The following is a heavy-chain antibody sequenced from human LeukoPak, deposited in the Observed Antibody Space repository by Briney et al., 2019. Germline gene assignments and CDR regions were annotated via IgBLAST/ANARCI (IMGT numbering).Heavy chain of an antibody. V-gene: IGHV3-9*01. Sequence: PGRSLRLSCAASGFTFDDYAMHWVRQAPGKGLEWVSGISWNSGSIGYADSVKGRFTISGDNAKNSLYLQMNSLRAEDTALYYCAKDPYDILTGYCAFDIWGQGTMVTVSS. J-gene: IGHJ3*02. CDR1: GFTFDDYA. CDR2: ISWNSGSI. D-gene: IGHD3-9*01. CDR3: AKDPYDILTGYCAFDI.